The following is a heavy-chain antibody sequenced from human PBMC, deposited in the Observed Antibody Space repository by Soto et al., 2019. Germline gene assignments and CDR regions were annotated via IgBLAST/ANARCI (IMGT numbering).Heavy chain of an antibody. V-gene: IGHV3-21*01. CDR3: ARAKGYSSSSVDY. CDR1: GFTFSSYS. D-gene: IGHD6-6*01. Sequence: GGSLRLSCAASGFTFSSYSMNWVRQAPGKGLEWVSSISSSSSYIYYADSVKGRFTISRDNAKNSLYLQMNSLRAEDTAVYYCARAKGYSSSSVDYWGQGTLVTVSS. CDR2: ISSSSSYI. J-gene: IGHJ4*02.